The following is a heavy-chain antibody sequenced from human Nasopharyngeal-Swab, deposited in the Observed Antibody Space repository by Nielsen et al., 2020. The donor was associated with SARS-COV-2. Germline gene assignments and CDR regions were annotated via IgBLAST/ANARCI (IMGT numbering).Heavy chain of an antibody. V-gene: IGHV1-18*01. J-gene: IGHJ6*02. Sequence: WVRQAPGQEFVWLGWFSAYNGNTNYAPKLQGRVTMTTDTSTSTAYMELRSLRSDDTAAYYCARARELRYFDWLRGEYYGMDVWGQGTTVTVSS. CDR3: ARARELRYFDWLRGEYYGMDV. D-gene: IGHD3-9*01. CDR2: FSAYNGNT.